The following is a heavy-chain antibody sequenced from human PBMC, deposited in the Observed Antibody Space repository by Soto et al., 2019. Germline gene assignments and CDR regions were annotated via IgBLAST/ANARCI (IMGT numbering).Heavy chain of an antibody. V-gene: IGHV2-5*02. Sequence: SGPTLAYPTRSVSLTCTFSGLSLTTSKMAVAWIRQPPGKALEWLALIYWDDNNHYSPTMKSRLTIAKDTSKNQVVLTMTNMDPLDTATYYCARRKAHYNGLFDFWGQWTLVSVSS. CDR3: ARRKAHYNGLFDF. J-gene: IGHJ4*02. CDR2: IYWDDNN. CDR1: GLSLTTSKMA. D-gene: IGHD3-10*01.